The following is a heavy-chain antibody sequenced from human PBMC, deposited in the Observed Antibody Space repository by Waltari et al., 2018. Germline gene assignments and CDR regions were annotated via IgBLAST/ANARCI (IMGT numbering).Heavy chain of an antibody. CDR3: ARSAYSSSYDY. J-gene: IGHJ4*02. Sequence: EVQLVESGGGLVQPGGSLRLSCAASGFTVISNYINWVRQAPGKGLEWVSVIYSGGSTYYADSVKGRFTISRHNSKNTLYLQMNSLRAEDTAVYYCARSAYSSSYDYWGQGTLVTVSS. CDR2: IYSGGST. V-gene: IGHV3-53*04. CDR1: GFTVISNY. D-gene: IGHD6-6*01.